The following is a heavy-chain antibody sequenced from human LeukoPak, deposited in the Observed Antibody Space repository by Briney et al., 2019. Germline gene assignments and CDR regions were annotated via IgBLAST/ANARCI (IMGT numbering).Heavy chain of an antibody. CDR1: GYTLTELS. J-gene: IGHJ4*02. CDR2: FDPEDGET. CDR3: ATGLIFGVVIDGVDY. Sequence: ASVKVSCKVSGYTLTELSMHWVRQAPGKGLEWMGGFDPEDGETIYAQKFQGRVTMTEDTSTDTAYTELSSLRPEDTAVYYCATGLIFGVVIDGVDYWGQGTLVTVSS. D-gene: IGHD3-3*01. V-gene: IGHV1-24*01.